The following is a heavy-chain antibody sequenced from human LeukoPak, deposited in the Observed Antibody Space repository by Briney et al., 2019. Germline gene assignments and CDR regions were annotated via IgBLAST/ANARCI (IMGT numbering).Heavy chain of an antibody. V-gene: IGHV1-3*01. J-gene: IGHJ6*02. Sequence: ASVKVSCEASGYTFTIYAMHWVRQAPGQRLEWMGWINAGNGNTKYSQKFQGRVTITRDTSASTAYMELSSLRSEDTAVYYCARAIWFGELLPYGMDVWGQGTTVTVSS. D-gene: IGHD3-10*01. CDR1: GYTFTIYA. CDR3: ARAIWFGELLPYGMDV. CDR2: INAGNGNT.